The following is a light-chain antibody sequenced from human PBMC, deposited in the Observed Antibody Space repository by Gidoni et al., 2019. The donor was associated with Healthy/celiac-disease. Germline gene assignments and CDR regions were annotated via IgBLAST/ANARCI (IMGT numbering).Light chain of an antibody. V-gene: IGLV2-14*01. CDR1: SSDVGGYNY. Sequence: QSALTQPASVLGSPGQSITISCTGTSSDVGGYNYVSWYQQHPGNAPKLMIYDVSNRPSGVSNRFSGSKCGNTASLTISGLQAEDEADYYCSSYTSSSTVVFGGGTKLTVL. CDR2: DVS. CDR3: SSYTSSSTVV. J-gene: IGLJ2*01.